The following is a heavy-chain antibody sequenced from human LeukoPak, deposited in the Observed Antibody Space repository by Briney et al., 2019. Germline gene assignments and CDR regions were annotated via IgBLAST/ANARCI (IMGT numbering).Heavy chain of an antibody. D-gene: IGHD3-10*01. J-gene: IGHJ4*02. V-gene: IGHV3-30*18. Sequence: GGSLRLSCAASGFTFSSYGMHWVRQAPGKGLEWVAVISYDGSNKYYADSVKGRFTISRDNSKNTLYLQMNSLRAEDTAVYYCAKETLWPHPIDYWGQGTLVTVSS. CDR1: GFTFSSYG. CDR3: AKETLWPHPIDY. CDR2: ISYDGSNK.